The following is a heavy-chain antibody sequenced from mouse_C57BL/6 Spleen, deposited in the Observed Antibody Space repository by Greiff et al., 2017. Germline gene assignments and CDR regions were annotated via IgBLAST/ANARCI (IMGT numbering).Heavy chain of an antibody. Sequence: QVQLQQPGAELVKPGASVKLSCKASGYTFTSYWMHWVKQRPGQGLEWIGMIHPNRGSTNYNEKFKSKATLTVDKSSSTAYMQLSSLTSEDSAVYYCARSGSSWYFDVWGTGTTVTVSS. D-gene: IGHD1-1*01. CDR1: GYTFTSYW. J-gene: IGHJ1*03. CDR2: IHPNRGST. CDR3: ARSGSSWYFDV. V-gene: IGHV1-64*01.